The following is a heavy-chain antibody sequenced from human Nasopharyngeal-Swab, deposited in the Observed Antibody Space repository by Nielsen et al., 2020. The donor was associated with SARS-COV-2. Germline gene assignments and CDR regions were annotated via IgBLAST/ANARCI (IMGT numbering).Heavy chain of an antibody. D-gene: IGHD2-21*01. V-gene: IGHV3-48*01. CDR3: ARETRGVNYYYYGLDV. Sequence: GESLKISCAASGFTFSSYSMNWVRQAPGKGLEWVSHISSSSSTIYYADSVKGRFTISRDNAKNSLYLQMNSLRAEDTAVYYCARETRGVNYYYYGLDVWGQGTTVTVSS. CDR1: GFTFSSYS. J-gene: IGHJ6*02. CDR2: ISSSSSTI.